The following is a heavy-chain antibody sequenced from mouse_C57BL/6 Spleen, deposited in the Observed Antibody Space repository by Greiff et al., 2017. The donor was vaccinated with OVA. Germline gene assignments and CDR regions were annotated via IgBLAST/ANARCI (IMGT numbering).Heavy chain of an antibody. CDR3: ARGGYDYDVYFDV. CDR2: IHPNSGST. J-gene: IGHJ1*03. CDR1: GYTFTSYW. Sequence: VQLQQSGAELVKPGASVKLSCKASGYTFTSYWMHWVKQRPGQGLEWIGMIHPNSGSTNYNEKFKSKATLTVDKSSSTAYMQLSSLTSEDSAVYYCARGGYDYDVYFDVWGTGTTVTVSS. V-gene: IGHV1-64*01. D-gene: IGHD2-4*01.